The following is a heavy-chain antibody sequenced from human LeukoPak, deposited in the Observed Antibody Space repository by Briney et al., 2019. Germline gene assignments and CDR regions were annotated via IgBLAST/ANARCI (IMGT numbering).Heavy chain of an antibody. CDR1: GGSISSYY. V-gene: IGHV4-59*01. Sequence: SETLSFTCTVSGGSISSYYWSWIRQPPGKGLEWIGYIYYSGSTNYNPSLKSRVTISVDTSKNQFSLKLSSVTAADTAVYYCAREVGATYYFDYWGQGTLVTVSS. CDR2: IYYSGST. D-gene: IGHD1-26*01. J-gene: IGHJ4*02. CDR3: AREVGATYYFDY.